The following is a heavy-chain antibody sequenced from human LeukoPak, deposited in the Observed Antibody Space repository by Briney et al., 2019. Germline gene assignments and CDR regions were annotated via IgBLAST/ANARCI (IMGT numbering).Heavy chain of an antibody. D-gene: IGHD4-17*01. CDR2: ISSSITYI. CDR3: ARDLYGDYSFDY. Sequence: GGSLRLSCAASGFTFTSYSMNWVRQAPGQGLEWVSSISSSITYIYYADSVKGRFTISRDNARNSLYLQMNSLRAEDTAVYYCARDLYGDYSFDYWGQGTLVTVSS. CDR1: GFTFTSYS. V-gene: IGHV3-21*01. J-gene: IGHJ4*02.